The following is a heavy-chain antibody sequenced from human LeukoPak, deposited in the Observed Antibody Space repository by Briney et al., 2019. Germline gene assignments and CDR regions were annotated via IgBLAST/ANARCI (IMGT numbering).Heavy chain of an antibody. Sequence: SETLSLTCTVSGGSISSYYWSWIRQPPGKGLEWIGNIHYSGSTNYNPSLKSRVTISIDMSKNQFSLRLSSVTAMDTAVYYCARLGIAVAGLDYWGQGTLVTVSS. CDR2: IHYSGST. J-gene: IGHJ4*02. V-gene: IGHV4-59*01. CDR1: GGSISSYY. CDR3: ARLGIAVAGLDY. D-gene: IGHD6-19*01.